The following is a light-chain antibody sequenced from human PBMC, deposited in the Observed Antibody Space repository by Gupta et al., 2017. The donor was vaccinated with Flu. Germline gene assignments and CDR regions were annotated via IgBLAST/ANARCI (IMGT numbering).Light chain of an antibody. Sequence: VTFTCFGSSSKHGSDYVGWYQHFPGTAPKLLIYKNNQRPSGVPDRFSGSKSGISASLAISGPRSEDEADYYCTAWDDSLSGYVFGTGTKVTVL. CDR3: TAWDDSLSGYV. CDR1: SSKHGSDY. J-gene: IGLJ1*01. CDR2: KNN. V-gene: IGLV1-47*01.